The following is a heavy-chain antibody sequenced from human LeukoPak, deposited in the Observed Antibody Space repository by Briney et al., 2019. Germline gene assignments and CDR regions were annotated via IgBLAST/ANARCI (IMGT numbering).Heavy chain of an antibody. J-gene: IGHJ5*02. CDR2: IYYSGNT. V-gene: IGHV4-30-4*01. CDR3: ARDLSPHGFDP. Sequence: PSETLFLTCTVSGGSINSGDYYWSWIRQPPGKGLEWIGYIYYSGNTYYNPSLKSRVTISLDTSKNQFSLKLSSVTAADTAVYYCARDLSPHGFDPWGQGTLVTVSS. CDR1: GGSINSGDYY.